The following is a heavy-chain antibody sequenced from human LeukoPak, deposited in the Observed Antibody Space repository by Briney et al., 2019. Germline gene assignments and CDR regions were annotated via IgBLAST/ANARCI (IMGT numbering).Heavy chain of an antibody. Sequence: SETLSLTCTVSGGSISSYYWSWIRQPPGKGLEWIGYIYNNGNTNYNPSLKTRVTISADSSKNQFSLTVRSVTAADTAFYYCARGHNTIWNSQSHWGQGSLVTVSS. J-gene: IGHJ4*02. D-gene: IGHD1-7*01. CDR3: ARGHNTIWNSQSH. CDR2: IYNNGNT. CDR1: GGSISSYY. V-gene: IGHV4-59*01.